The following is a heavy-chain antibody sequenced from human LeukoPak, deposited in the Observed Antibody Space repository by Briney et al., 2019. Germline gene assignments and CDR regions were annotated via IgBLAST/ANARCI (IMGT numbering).Heavy chain of an antibody. CDR1: GGSFSGYY. J-gene: IGHJ4*02. Sequence: SETLSLTCAVYGGSFSGYYWTWIRQTPGKELEWIGEINHRGSTNYNPSLESRVTISVDTSKNHFSLDLTSVTAADTAVYYCASGGWYRGYWGQGTLVTVSS. V-gene: IGHV4-34*01. D-gene: IGHD2-15*01. CDR3: ASGGWYRGY. CDR2: INHRGST.